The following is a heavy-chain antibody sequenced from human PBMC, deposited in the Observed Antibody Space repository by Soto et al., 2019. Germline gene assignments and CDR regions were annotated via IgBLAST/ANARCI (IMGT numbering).Heavy chain of an antibody. CDR2: ISAYNGNT. J-gene: IGHJ5*02. D-gene: IGHD6-19*01. Sequence: QVQLVQSGAEVKKPGASVKVSCKASGYTFTSYGISWVRQAPGQGLEWMGWISAYNGNTNYAQKLQGRVTMTTDTSTSTAYMELRSLRSDDTAVYYCARNSKAVAPLTHQSWFDPWGQGTLVTVSS. CDR1: GYTFTSYG. V-gene: IGHV1-18*01. CDR3: ARNSKAVAPLTHQSWFDP.